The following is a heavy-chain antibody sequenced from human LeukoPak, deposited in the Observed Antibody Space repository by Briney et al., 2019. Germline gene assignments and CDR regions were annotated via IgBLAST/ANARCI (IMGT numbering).Heavy chain of an antibody. Sequence: GGSLRLSCAASGFTFSSYSMNWVRQAPGKGLEWVSSISSSSSYIYYADSVKGRFTISRDNAKNLLYLQMNSLRAEDTAVYYCATQYYYDSSGYTRNDYWGQGTLVTVSS. J-gene: IGHJ4*02. V-gene: IGHV3-21*01. CDR2: ISSSSSYI. CDR3: ATQYYYDSSGYTRNDY. CDR1: GFTFSSYS. D-gene: IGHD3-22*01.